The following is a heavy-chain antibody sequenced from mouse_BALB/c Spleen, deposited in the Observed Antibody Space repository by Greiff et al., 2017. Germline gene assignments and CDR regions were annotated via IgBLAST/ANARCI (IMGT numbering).Heavy chain of an antibody. CDR2: IDPANGNT. CDR3: ASFDDGFLFDY. V-gene: IGHV14-3*02. CDR1: GFNIKDTY. J-gene: IGHJ2*01. D-gene: IGHD2-3*01. Sequence: EVQLQQSGAELVKPGASVKLSCTASGFNIKDTYMHWVKQRPEQGLEWIGRIDPANGNTKYDPKFQGKATITADTSSNTAYLQLSSLTSEDTAVYYCASFDDGFLFDYWGQGTTLTVSS.